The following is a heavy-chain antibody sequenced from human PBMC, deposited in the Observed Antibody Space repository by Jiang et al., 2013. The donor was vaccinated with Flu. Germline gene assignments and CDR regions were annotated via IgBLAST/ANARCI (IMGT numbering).Heavy chain of an antibody. Sequence: LLKPSETLSLTCAVYGTSFSGYYWSWIRQPPGKGLEWIGEIDQSGTTNYSPSLKSRVTLSVDTSSKQFSLRLTSVTAADTAVYYCARGRPRFVLVTGIFLNFDYWGQGNLVTVSS. CDR1: GTSFSGYY. V-gene: IGHV4-34*01. D-gene: IGHD2-21*02. J-gene: IGHJ4*02. CDR3: ARGRPRFVLVTGIFLNFDY. CDR2: IDQSGTT.